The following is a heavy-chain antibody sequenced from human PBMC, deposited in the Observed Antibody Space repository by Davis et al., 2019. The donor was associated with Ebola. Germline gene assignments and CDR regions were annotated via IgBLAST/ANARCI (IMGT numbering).Heavy chain of an antibody. V-gene: IGHV4-31*03. Sequence: MPSETLSLTCTVSGGSISSGGYYWSWIRQHPGKGLEWIGYIYYSGSTHYNPSLKSRVTMSVDKSTNQFSLKLASVTAADTAVYYCAGMRDAFDPWGRGALVTVSS. CDR3: AGMRDAFDP. D-gene: IGHD5-24*01. CDR2: IYYSGST. J-gene: IGHJ5*02. CDR1: GGSISSGGYY.